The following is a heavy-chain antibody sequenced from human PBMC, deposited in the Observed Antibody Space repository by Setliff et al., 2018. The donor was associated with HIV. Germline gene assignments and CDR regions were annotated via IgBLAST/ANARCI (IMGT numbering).Heavy chain of an antibody. CDR1: GYTFTSYG. CDR3: GRDRGNYYDSSGYFG. CDR2: ISAYNGNT. D-gene: IGHD3-22*01. J-gene: IGHJ4*02. V-gene: IGHV1-18*01. Sequence: ASVKVSCKASGYTFTSYGISWVRQAPGQGLEWMGWISAYNGNTNYAQKLQGRVTMTTDTSTSTAYMELRSLRSDDTAVYYCGRDRGNYYDSSGYFGWGQGTLVTVSS.